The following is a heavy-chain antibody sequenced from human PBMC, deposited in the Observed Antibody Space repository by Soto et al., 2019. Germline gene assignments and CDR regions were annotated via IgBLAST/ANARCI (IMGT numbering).Heavy chain of an antibody. D-gene: IGHD3-9*01. J-gene: IGHJ6*02. CDR2: IIPIFGTA. CDR3: ARLYYDILTYYYYYGMDV. Sequence: SVKVSCKASGGTFSSYAISWVRQAPGQGREWMGGIIPIFGTANYAQKFQGRVTITADKSTSTAYMELSSLRSEDTAVYYCARLYYDILTYYYYYGMDVWXQGTTRTVSS. V-gene: IGHV1-69*06. CDR1: GGTFSSYA.